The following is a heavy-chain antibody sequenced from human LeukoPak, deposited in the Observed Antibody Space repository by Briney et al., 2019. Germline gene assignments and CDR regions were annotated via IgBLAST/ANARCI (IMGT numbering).Heavy chain of an antibody. CDR3: ARDPYSGNYGTYYYYYMDV. V-gene: IGHV3-7*01. J-gene: IGHJ6*03. D-gene: IGHD1-26*01. Sequence: GGSLRLSCAASGFTFRYYWMSWVRQAPGKGLEWVASIKQEGTEKSYVDSVKGRFSISRDNAKNSLYLQMDSLGPEDTAVYYCARDPYSGNYGTYYYYYMDVWGKGTTVTISS. CDR2: IKQEGTEK. CDR1: GFTFRYYW.